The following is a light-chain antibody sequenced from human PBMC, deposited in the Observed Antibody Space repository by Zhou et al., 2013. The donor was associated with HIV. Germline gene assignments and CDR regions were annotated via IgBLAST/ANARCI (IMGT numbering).Light chain of an antibody. CDR3: QQRSNWPAIT. CDR2: DAS. J-gene: IGKJ5*01. V-gene: IGKV3-11*01. CDR1: QSVSNY. Sequence: EIVLTQSPATLSLSPGNTATLSCRASQSVSNYLAWYQQKPGQAPRLLIYDASNRATGIPARFSGSGSGTDFTLTINSLEPEDFAVYYCQQRSNWPAITFGQGHDWRL.